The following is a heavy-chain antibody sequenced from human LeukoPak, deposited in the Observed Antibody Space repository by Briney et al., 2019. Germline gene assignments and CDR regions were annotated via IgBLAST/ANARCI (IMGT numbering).Heavy chain of an antibody. D-gene: IGHD3-22*01. Sequence: PGGSLRLSCAASGFTFSSYWMHWVRQAPGKGLVWVSRINSDRSSTSYADSVKGRFTISRDNAKNTLYLQMNSLRAEDTAVYYCARAAYDSSGYLTLWGQGTLVTVSS. CDR2: INSDRSST. CDR3: ARAAYDSSGYLTL. CDR1: GFTFSSYW. J-gene: IGHJ4*02. V-gene: IGHV3-74*01.